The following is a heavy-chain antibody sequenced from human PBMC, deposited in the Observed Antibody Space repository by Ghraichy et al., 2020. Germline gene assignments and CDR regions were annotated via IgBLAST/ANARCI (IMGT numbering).Heavy chain of an antibody. CDR3: AKGIVGATRGGAFDI. Sequence: GGSLRLSCAASGFTFSSYAMSWVRQAPGKGLEWVSAISGSGGSTYYADSVKGRFTISRDNSKNTLYLQMNSLRAEDTAVYYCAKGIVGATRGGAFDIWGQGTMVTLPS. V-gene: IGHV3-23*01. CDR2: ISGSGGST. J-gene: IGHJ3*02. D-gene: IGHD1-26*01. CDR1: GFTFSSYA.